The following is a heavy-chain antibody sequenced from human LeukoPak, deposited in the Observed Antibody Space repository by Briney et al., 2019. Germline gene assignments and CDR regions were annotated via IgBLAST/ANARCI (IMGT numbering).Heavy chain of an antibody. J-gene: IGHJ5*02. CDR1: GFTFSAYG. D-gene: IGHD6-13*01. CDR2: IRYDGRIK. Sequence: GGSLRLSCAASGFTFSAYGVHWVRQAPGKGLEWVAFIRYDGRIKNYADSVKGRFTISRDNSKNTLYLQMNSLTTEDTSLYYCARNRAAAGDWLDPWDQGTLVIVSS. V-gene: IGHV3-30*02. CDR3: ARNRAAAGDWLDP.